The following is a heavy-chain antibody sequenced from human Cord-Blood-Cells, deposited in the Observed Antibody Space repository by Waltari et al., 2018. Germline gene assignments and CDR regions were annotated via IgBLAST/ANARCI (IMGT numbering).Heavy chain of an antibody. V-gene: IGHV1-2*04. CDR1: GYTLSGYY. CDR3: AGGGGYYYDSSGYYPLDY. D-gene: IGHD3-22*01. J-gene: IGHJ4*02. Sequence: QVQLVQSGAEVKKPGASVKVSCKASGYTLSGYYMHWVPQAPGPGLEWMGWLNTNSCGTNYAQKFQGWVTMTRETSISAAYRELGRLRSDDTAVYYCAGGGGYYYDSSGYYPLDYWGQGTLVTVSS. CDR2: LNTNSCGT.